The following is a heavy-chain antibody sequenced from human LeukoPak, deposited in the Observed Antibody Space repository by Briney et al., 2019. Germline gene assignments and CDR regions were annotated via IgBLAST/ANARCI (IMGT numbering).Heavy chain of an antibody. CDR2: IYTSGST. CDR1: GGSISSGSYY. CDR3: ARAGGVKTAALDLDY. V-gene: IGHV4-61*09. Sequence: SETLSLTCTVSGGSISSGSYYWSWIRQPAGKGLEWIGHIYTSGSTNYNPSLKSRVTISRDTSKNQFSLKLTSVTTADTAVYYCARAGGVKTAALDLDYWGQGTLVTVSS. J-gene: IGHJ4*02. D-gene: IGHD6-25*01.